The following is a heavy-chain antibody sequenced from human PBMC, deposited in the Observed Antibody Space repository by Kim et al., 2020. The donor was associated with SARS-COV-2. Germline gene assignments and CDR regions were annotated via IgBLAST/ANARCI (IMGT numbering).Heavy chain of an antibody. Sequence: GGSLRLSCAASGFTFTNYVMHWVRQAPGKGLEWVALISSDGSDEYYPDSVTGRFTISRDNSKNTLYLQMNSLRSEDAAVYSCARALRSGYYYDFWGPGTLVTVSS. CDR3: ARALRSGYYYDF. CDR2: ISSDGSDE. J-gene: IGHJ4*02. CDR1: GFTFTNYV. D-gene: IGHD3-22*01. V-gene: IGHV3-30*03.